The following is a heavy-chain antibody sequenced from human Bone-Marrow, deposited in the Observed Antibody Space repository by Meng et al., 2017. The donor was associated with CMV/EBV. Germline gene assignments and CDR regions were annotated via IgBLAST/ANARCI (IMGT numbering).Heavy chain of an antibody. CDR1: GGSISSSSYY. CDR2: IYYSGST. J-gene: IGHJ4*01. Sequence: SETLSLTCTVSGGSISSSSYYWGWIRQPPGKGLEWIGSIYYSGSTYYNPSLKSRVTISEDTSKNQYSLKLSPVTAADTVVYSCARIRWELLGFDYWGQGTLVTVSS. CDR3: ARIRWELLGFDY. D-gene: IGHD1-26*01. V-gene: IGHV4-39*01.